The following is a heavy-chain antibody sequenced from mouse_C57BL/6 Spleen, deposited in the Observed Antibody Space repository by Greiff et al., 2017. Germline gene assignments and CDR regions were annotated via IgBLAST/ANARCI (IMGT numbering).Heavy chain of an antibody. CDR3: ASIYYDYDDAFDV. CDR2: IDPSDSYT. J-gene: IGHJ1*03. D-gene: IGHD2-4*01. Sequence: QVQLQQPGAELVMPGASVKLSCKASGYTFTSYWMHWVKQRPGQGLEWIGEIDPSDSYTNYNQKFKGKSTLTVDKSSSTAYMQLSSLTSEDAAVYYCASIYYDYDDAFDVWGTGTTVTVSS. V-gene: IGHV1-69*01. CDR1: GYTFTSYW.